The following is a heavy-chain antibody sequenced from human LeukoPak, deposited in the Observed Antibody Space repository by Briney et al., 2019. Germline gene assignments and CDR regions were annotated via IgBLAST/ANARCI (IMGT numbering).Heavy chain of an antibody. D-gene: IGHD3-10*01. CDR1: GYKFTDYG. Sequence: ASVKVSCKASGYKFTDYGVSWVRQAPGQGPEWMGWIAGDDGNTKYEQRLQGRVSMTTDTSTTTAYMELRSLTSDDTAVIYCARDGMVRGVIGSYDIWGQGTMVTVSS. V-gene: IGHV1-18*04. J-gene: IGHJ3*02. CDR2: IAGDDGNT. CDR3: ARDGMVRGVIGSYDI.